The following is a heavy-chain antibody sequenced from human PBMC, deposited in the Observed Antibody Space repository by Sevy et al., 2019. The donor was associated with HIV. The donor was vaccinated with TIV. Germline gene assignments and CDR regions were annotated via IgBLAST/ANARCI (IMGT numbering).Heavy chain of an antibody. J-gene: IGHJ3*01. CDR3: ATGTTDSSISWVFDV. CDR1: GFTFFSHV. V-gene: IGHV3-23*01. CDR2: LSGSGCTT. Sequence: GGSLRLSCAASGFTFFSHVMSWVRQAPGKGLEWVSGLSGSGCTTYYADSVKGRFSISRDNSKNKLYLQMSSLRIEDTAVYYCATGTTDSSISWVFDVWGQRTLVTVSS. D-gene: IGHD6-13*01.